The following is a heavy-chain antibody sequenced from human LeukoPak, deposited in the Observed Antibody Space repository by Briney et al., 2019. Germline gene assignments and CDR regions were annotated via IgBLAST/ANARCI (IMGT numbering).Heavy chain of an antibody. J-gene: IGHJ4*02. V-gene: IGHV3-23*01. Sequence: GGSLRLSCAASNFTFSTYAMTWVRQPPGKGLEWVSAITGSGSETYYADSMKGRFTISRDNSDNMVYQQMNSLRVDDTAVYYCAKGVTVKSFNFWGQGTLVTVSS. CDR3: AKGVTVKSFNF. D-gene: IGHD4-17*01. CDR1: NFTFSTYA. CDR2: ITGSGSET.